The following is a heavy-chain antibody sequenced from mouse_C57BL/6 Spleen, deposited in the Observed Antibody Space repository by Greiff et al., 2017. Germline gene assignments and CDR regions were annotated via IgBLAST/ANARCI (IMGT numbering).Heavy chain of an antibody. Sequence: EVQLVESGPELVKPGASVKIPCKASGYTFTDYNMDWVKQSHGKSLEWIGDINPNNGGTIYNQKFKGKATLTVDKSSSTAYMELRSLTSEDTAVYYCARRLIYDGYYGYFDVWGTGTTVTVSS. CDR3: ARRLIYDGYYGYFDV. D-gene: IGHD2-3*01. CDR2: INPNNGGT. CDR1: GYTFTDYN. V-gene: IGHV1-18*01. J-gene: IGHJ1*03.